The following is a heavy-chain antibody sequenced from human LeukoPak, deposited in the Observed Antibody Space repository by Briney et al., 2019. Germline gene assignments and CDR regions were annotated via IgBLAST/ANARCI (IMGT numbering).Heavy chain of an antibody. Sequence: PSETLSLTCTVSSGSISSISYYWGWIRQPPGKGLEWIGSIYYSGSAYYHPSLKSRVTMCVDTSKNQFSLKLSSVTAADTAVYYCARGGASSLPFDLWGQGTLVSVSS. CDR3: ARGGASSLPFDL. V-gene: IGHV4-39*01. D-gene: IGHD6-6*01. J-gene: IGHJ4*02. CDR1: SGSISSISYY. CDR2: IYYSGSA.